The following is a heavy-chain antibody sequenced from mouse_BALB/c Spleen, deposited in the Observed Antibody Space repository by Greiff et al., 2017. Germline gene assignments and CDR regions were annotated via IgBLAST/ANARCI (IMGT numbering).Heavy chain of an antibody. CDR1: GYTFTDYN. CDR2: INPNNGGT. J-gene: IGHJ4*01. V-gene: IGHV1-18*01. CDR3: ARSPMIYYYAMDY. Sequence: VQLKESGPELVKPGASVKIPCKASGYTFTDYNMDWVKQSHGKSLEWIGDINPNNGGTIYNQKFKGKATLTVDKSSSTAYMELRSLTSEDTAVYYCARSPMIYYYAMDYWGQGTSVTVSS. D-gene: IGHD2-4*01.